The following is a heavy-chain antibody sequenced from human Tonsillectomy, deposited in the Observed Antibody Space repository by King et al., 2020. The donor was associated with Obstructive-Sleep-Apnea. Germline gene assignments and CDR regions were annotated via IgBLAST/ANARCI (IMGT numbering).Heavy chain of an antibody. CDR1: GFTFSNAW. D-gene: IGHD3-10*01. CDR3: TTSREFDAFDI. Sequence: VQLVQSGGGLVKPGGPLRLFCAASGFTFSNAWMSWVRQAPGKGLEWVGRIKSNTDGGTKDYAAHVKGRFTISRDDSKHTLYLQMNSLKTEDTAVSYCTTSREFDAFDIWGQGTMVTVSS. V-gene: IGHV3-15*01. J-gene: IGHJ3*02. CDR2: IKSNTDGGTK.